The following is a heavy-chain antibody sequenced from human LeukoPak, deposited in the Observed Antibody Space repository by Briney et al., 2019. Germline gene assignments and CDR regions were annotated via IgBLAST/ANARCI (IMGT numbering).Heavy chain of an antibody. CDR1: EFTFSANW. J-gene: IGHJ5*02. V-gene: IGHV3-7*01. CDR2: IKQDGSEK. CDR3: AREGWT. D-gene: IGHD3-3*01. Sequence: GYLRLYCAASEFTFSANWMSWLRQAQGKGLEWVADIKQDGSEKSHMVHGKVRFTISRPNAKNSLCLQMNSLRVEDTGVYYCAREGWTWGQGTLVTVSS.